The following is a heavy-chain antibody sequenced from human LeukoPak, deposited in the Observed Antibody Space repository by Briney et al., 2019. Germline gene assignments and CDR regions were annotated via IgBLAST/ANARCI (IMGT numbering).Heavy chain of an antibody. CDR2: ISSSSSYI. J-gene: IGHJ4*02. CDR3: ARDSGSGYSDY. V-gene: IGHV3-21*01. CDR1: GFTFSSYS. Sequence: GGSLRLSCAASGFTFSSYSMNWVRQAPGKGLEWVSSISSSSSYIYYADSVKGRLTISRDNAKNSLYLQMNSLRAEDTAVYYCARDSGSGYSDYWGQGTLVTVSS. D-gene: IGHD3-22*01.